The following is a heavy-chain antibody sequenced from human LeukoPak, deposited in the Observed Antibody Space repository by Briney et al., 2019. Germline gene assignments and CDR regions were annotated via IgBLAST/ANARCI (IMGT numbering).Heavy chain of an antibody. Sequence: GGALRLPCAASWFTFRSYGMHRVRQAPGKGAGGGGGISYDGSNKYYADSVKGRFTISRDNSKNTLYLQMNSLRAEDTAVYYCAKGGQLWTPYYYGMDVWGQGTTVTVSS. D-gene: IGHD5-18*01. J-gene: IGHJ6*02. CDR2: ISYDGSNK. V-gene: IGHV3-30*18. CDR1: WFTFRSYG. CDR3: AKGGQLWTPYYYGMDV.